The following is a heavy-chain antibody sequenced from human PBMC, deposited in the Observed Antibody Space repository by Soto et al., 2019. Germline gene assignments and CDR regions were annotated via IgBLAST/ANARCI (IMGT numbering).Heavy chain of an antibody. CDR3: AKDPSMVRGRDRTYYFDY. CDR2: ISGSGGST. D-gene: IGHD3-10*01. CDR1: GFTFSSYA. J-gene: IGHJ4*02. V-gene: IGHV3-23*01. Sequence: GGSLRLSCAASGFTFSSYAMSWVRQAPGKGLEWVSAISGSGGSTYYADSVKGRFTISRDNSKNTLYLQMNSLRAEDTAVYYCAKDPSMVRGRDRTYYFDYWGQGTLVTVSS.